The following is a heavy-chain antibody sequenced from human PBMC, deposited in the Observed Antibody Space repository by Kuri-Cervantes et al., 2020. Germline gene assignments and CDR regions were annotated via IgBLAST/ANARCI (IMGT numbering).Heavy chain of an antibody. CDR3: ARYYDSSGYYPFDY. D-gene: IGHD3-22*01. Sequence: ASVKVSCKASGYTFTSYDINWVRQATGQGLEWMGWMNPNSGNTGYAQKFQGRVTMTRNTSTSTAYMELRSLRSDDTAVYYCARYYDSSGYYPFDYWGRGTLVTVTS. V-gene: IGHV1-8*01. CDR2: MNPNSGNT. CDR1: GYTFTSYD. J-gene: IGHJ4*02.